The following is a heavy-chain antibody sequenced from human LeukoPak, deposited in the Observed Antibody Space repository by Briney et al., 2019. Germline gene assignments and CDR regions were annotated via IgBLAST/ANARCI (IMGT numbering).Heavy chain of an antibody. J-gene: IGHJ6*03. D-gene: IGHD1-26*01. CDR3: AREMGGSYYSYYYYYMDV. CDR2: IKQDGSEK. Sequence: GGSLRLSCAASGFTFSSYWMSWVRQAPGKGLEWVANIKQDGSEKYYVDSVKGRFTISRDNAKNSLYLQMNSLRAEDTALYHCAREMGGSYYSYYYYYMDVWGKGTTVTVSS. CDR1: GFTFSSYW. V-gene: IGHV3-7*03.